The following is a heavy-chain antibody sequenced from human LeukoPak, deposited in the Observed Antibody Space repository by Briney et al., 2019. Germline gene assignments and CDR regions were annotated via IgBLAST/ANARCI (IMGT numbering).Heavy chain of an antibody. CDR3: ARADRDGNKRFLD. CDR2: VSSSGTTT. V-gene: IGHV3-48*02. CDR1: GXTFSSYS. Sequence: SGGSLRLSWAASGXTFSSYSLIWARQAPGKGLEWVLYVSSSGTTTYYADSVKGRFTISRDNGKNLVSLQMNSLRDEDTAVYYCARADRDGNKRFLDWGQGTLVTVSS. D-gene: IGHD5-24*01. J-gene: IGHJ4*02.